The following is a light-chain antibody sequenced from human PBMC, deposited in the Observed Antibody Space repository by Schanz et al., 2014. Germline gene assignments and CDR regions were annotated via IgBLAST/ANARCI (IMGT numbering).Light chain of an antibody. J-gene: IGLJ1*01. V-gene: IGLV2-14*01. Sequence: QSVLTQPASVSGSPGQSITISCTGSSSDVGGYDYVSWYQQHPGKAPKLMIYDVSYRPSGVSNRFSGSKSGNTASLTISGLQAEDEADYYCSSYRRTATVAVFGTGTKLTVL. CDR1: SSDVGGYDY. CDR2: DVS. CDR3: SSYRRTATVAV.